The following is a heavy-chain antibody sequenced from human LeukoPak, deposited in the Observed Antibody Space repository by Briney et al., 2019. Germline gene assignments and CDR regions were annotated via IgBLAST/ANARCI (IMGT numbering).Heavy chain of an antibody. CDR3: AREGLGSGRGGDFDL. CDR1: GYSISSGYY. Sequence: SETLSLTCSISGYSISSGYYWGWIRQPPGKGLEWIGSIHDSGSTYYNPSLKGRVTISIDTSKNQFSLKLNSVTAADTAVYYCAREGLGSGRGGDFDLWGRGTLVTVSS. CDR2: IHDSGST. D-gene: IGHD2-15*01. J-gene: IGHJ2*01. V-gene: IGHV4-38-2*02.